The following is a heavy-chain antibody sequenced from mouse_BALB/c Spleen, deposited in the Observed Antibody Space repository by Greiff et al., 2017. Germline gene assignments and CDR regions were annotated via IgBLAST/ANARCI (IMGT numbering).Heavy chain of an antibody. J-gene: IGHJ1*01. V-gene: IGHV1-5*01. Sequence: VQLQQSGTVLARPGASVKMSCKASGYTFNSYWMHWVKQRPGQGLEWIGAIYPGNSDTSYNQKFKGKAKLTAVTSTSPAYMELSSLTNEDSAVYYCKRNYGSSYRYFDVWGAGTTVTVSA. CDR2: IYPGNSDT. D-gene: IGHD1-1*01. CDR3: KRNYGSSYRYFDV. CDR1: GYTFNSYW.